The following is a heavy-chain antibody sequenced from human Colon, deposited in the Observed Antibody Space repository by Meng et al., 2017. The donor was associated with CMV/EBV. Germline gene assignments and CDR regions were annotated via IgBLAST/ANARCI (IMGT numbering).Heavy chain of an antibody. CDR3: AGDRFDCSGESCYSGGLNYYYYALDA. CDR2: IKQDGSEK. V-gene: IGHV3-7*01. D-gene: IGHD2-15*01. J-gene: IGHJ6*02. CDR1: GFTFSSYW. Sequence: GGSLRLSCAASGFTFSSYWMSWVRQAPGKGLEWVANIKQDGSEKYYVDSVKGRFTISRDNAKNSLLLQMNSLRAEDTAVYYCAGDRFDCSGESCYSGGLNYYYYALDAWGQGTTVTVSS.